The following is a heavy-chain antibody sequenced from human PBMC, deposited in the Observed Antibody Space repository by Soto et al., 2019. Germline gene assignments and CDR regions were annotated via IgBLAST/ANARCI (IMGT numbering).Heavy chain of an antibody. CDR1: GGSFSGYY. CDR2: INHIGST. CDR3: ATNRGFDFYYFDS. Sequence: PSETLSLTCAVYGGSFSGYYWSWIRQPPGKGLEWIGEINHIGSTNYNPSLTSRVAISLDLSKNQFSLKLTSVTAADTAVYYCATNRGFDFYYFDSWGQGAQVTVSS. J-gene: IGHJ4*02. D-gene: IGHD5-12*01. V-gene: IGHV4-34*01.